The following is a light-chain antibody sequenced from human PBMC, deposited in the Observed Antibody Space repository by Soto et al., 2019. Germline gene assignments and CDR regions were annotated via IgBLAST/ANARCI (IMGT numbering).Light chain of an antibody. J-gene: IGLJ7*01. V-gene: IGLV2-14*01. CDR1: SSDIGGYNY. CDR3: SSFATTTIPV. Sequence: QSALTQPASVSGSPGQSITISCTGTSSDIGGYNYVSWYQQHPGKAPKLMIYDVSYRPSGVSDRFSGSKSGKTASLTISGLQAADEADYHCSSFATTTIPVFGGGTQLTVL. CDR2: DVS.